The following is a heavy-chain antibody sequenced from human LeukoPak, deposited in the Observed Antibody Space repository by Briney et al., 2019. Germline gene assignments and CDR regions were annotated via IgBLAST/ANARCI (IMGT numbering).Heavy chain of an antibody. Sequence: GGSLRLSCAASGFTFSSYSMNWVRQAPGKGLEWVAGISGSGGGTNYADSVKGRFTISRDNPKNTLYLQMNNLRADDTAVYFCAKRGVVIRVILVGFHKEAYYFDSWGQGALVTVSS. J-gene: IGHJ4*02. CDR1: GFTFSSYS. CDR2: ISGSGGGT. CDR3: AKRGVVIRVILVGFHKEAYYFDS. D-gene: IGHD3-22*01. V-gene: IGHV3-23*01.